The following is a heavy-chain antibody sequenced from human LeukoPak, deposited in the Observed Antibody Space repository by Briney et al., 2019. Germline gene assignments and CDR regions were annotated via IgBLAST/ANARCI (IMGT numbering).Heavy chain of an antibody. CDR3: ARLVEMATTYYFDY. CDR2: IIPILGTA. J-gene: IGHJ4*02. V-gene: IGHV1-69*10. CDR1: GGTFSSYA. D-gene: IGHD5-24*01. Sequence: ASVKVSCKAPGGTFSSYAISWVRQAPGQGLEWMGGIIPILGTANYAQKFQGRVTITADKSTSTAYMELSSLRSEDTAVYYCARLVEMATTYYFDYWGQGTLVTVSS.